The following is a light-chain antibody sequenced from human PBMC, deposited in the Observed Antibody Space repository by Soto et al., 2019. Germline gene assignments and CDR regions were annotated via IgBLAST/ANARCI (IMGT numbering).Light chain of an antibody. CDR1: QSVSSSY. Sequence: EFVLTPSPGTLSLSPGERATLSCRASQSVSSSYLAWYQQKPGQAPRLIIYGASTRATGIPARFSGSGSGTEFTLSISSLQSEDFAIDYCQQYNNWPPSTFGQGTRLEIK. CDR3: QQYNNWPPST. CDR2: GAS. J-gene: IGKJ5*01. V-gene: IGKV3D-15*01.